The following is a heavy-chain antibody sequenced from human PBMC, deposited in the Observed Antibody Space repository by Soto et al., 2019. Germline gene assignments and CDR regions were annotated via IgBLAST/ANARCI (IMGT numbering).Heavy chain of an antibody. CDR3: ARASMVRGIIGWFDP. D-gene: IGHD3-10*01. CDR1: GFNFSSSA. Sequence: QVQLVESGGGVVQPGGSLRLSCAASGFNFSSSAMYWVRQAPGKGLEWMAVLSDDGSNRYYADSVRGRFTISRDNSKNTLYLQMNSLRADDTAVYYCARASMVRGIIGWFDPWGQGTLVTVSS. J-gene: IGHJ5*02. V-gene: IGHV3-30-3*01. CDR2: LSDDGSNR.